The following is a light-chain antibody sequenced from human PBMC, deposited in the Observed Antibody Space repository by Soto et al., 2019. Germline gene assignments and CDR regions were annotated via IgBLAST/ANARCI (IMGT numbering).Light chain of an antibody. V-gene: IGKV3-20*01. CDR1: QTVSSYF. CDR3: QHYGGSPLYS. Sequence: EIVLTQSPGTLSLSPGERATLSCRASQTVSSYFLAWYQQKPGQAPRLLIYGTSNRATGIPDRFSGSWSGTDFTLTISRLQPEDFAVYYCQHYGGSPLYSFGQGTKLEI. CDR2: GTS. J-gene: IGKJ2*01.